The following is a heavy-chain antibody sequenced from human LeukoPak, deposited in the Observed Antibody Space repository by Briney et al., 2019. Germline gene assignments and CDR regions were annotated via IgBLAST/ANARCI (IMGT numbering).Heavy chain of an antibody. CDR2: IEPAGSAT. CDR1: GFTFSSYW. CDR3: GRFGYVAAVDS. Sequence: HPGGSLRLPCTASGFTFSSYWMTWVRQAPGKGLEWVANIEPAGSATYYVDSVKGRFTISRDNAKNLLYLQMNSLRAEDSAVYHCGRFGYVAAVDSWGQGALVTVSS. D-gene: IGHD2-15*01. J-gene: IGHJ4*02. V-gene: IGHV3-7*01.